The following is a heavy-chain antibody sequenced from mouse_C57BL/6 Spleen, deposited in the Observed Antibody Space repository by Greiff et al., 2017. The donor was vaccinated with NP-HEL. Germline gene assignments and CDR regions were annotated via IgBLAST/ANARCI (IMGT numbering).Heavy chain of an antibody. CDR1: GYSITSGYY. CDR3: ARGGYYGYDGGFDY. Sequence: EVQLQQSGPGLVKPSQSLSLTCSVTGYSITSGYYWNWIRRFPGNKLEWMGYISYDGSNNYNPSLKNRISITRDTSKNQFFLKLNSVTTEDTATYYCARGGYYGYDGGFDYWGQGTTLTVSS. V-gene: IGHV3-6*01. D-gene: IGHD2-2*01. J-gene: IGHJ2*01. CDR2: ISYDGSN.